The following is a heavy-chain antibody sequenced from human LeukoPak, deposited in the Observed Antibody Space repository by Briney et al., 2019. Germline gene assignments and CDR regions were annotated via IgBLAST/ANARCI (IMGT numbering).Heavy chain of an antibody. V-gene: IGHV3-48*01. CDR1: GFIFNNYY. CDR2: IGSASGII. Sequence: QPGGSLRLSCAASGFIFNNYYMSWVRQAPGKGLEWVSYIGSASGIIYYADSVKGRFTISRDNAKNALYLQMNSLRADDTAVYYCARTDGFDIWGQGTMVTVSS. CDR3: ARTDGFDI. J-gene: IGHJ3*02.